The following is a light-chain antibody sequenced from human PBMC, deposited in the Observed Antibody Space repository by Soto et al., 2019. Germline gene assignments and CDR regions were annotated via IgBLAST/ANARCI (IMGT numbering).Light chain of an antibody. CDR3: CSYAGSYTWV. CDR2: DVS. CDR1: SSDVGGYNF. V-gene: IGLV2-11*01. J-gene: IGLJ1*01. Sequence: QSALTQPRSVSGSPGQSVTISCTGTSSDVGGYNFASWYHQHPGKAPKLMIYDVSKRPSGVPDRFSGSKSGNTASLTISGLRAEGEADYYCCSYAGSYTWVFGTGTKLTVL.